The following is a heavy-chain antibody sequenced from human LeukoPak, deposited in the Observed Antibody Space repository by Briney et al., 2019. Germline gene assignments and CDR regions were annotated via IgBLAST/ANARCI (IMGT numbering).Heavy chain of an antibody. CDR1: GFGFNYYG. J-gene: IGHJ1*01. V-gene: IGHV3-30*03. D-gene: IGHD3-16*01. CDR2: ISYDERGK. Sequence: SGGSLRLSCAASGFGFNYYGMVWFRQSPGKGLEWVATISYDERGKHYADSVQGRFTISRDNSKSVLYLQLDYLRPEDTAVYYCSTDGTLKFEHWGQGTLVTVSS. CDR3: STDGTLKFEH.